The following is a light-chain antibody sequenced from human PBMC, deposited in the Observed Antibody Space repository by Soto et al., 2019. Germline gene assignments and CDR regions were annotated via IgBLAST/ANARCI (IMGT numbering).Light chain of an antibody. Sequence: QSVLTQPASVSGSPGQSITISCTGSSSDVGGYNYVSWYQLHPGKAPKLMIYEVSNRPSGVSNRFSGSKSDNTASLTISGLQSEDEADYYCSSYTSSSTVVFGGGTKVTVL. CDR2: EVS. J-gene: IGLJ3*02. CDR1: SSDVGGYNY. CDR3: SSYTSSSTVV. V-gene: IGLV2-14*01.